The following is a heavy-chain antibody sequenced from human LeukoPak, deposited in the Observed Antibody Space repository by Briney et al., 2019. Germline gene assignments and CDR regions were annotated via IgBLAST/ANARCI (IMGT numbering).Heavy chain of an antibody. V-gene: IGHV3-48*03. D-gene: IGHD6-19*01. CDR1: GFTFSSYE. CDR3: AREAVAGFGY. CDR2: ISSSGSTI. Sequence: PGGSLRLFCAASGFTFSSYEMNWVRQAPGKGLEWVSYISSSGSTIYYADSVKGRFTISRDNAKNSLYLQMNSLRAEDTAVYYCAREAVAGFGYWGQGTLVTVSS. J-gene: IGHJ4*02.